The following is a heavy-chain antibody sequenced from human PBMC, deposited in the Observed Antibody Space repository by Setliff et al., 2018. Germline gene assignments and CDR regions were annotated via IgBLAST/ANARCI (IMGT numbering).Heavy chain of an antibody. D-gene: IGHD2-2*01. J-gene: IGHJ6*03. Sequence: SETLSLTCAVSGGSISNSDYYWDWIRQPPGKGLEWIGSISYKGRTYYNPSLKSRVAISVDTSKNQFSLNLYSVTATDTAVYYCAGHGSITSWFRARHFMDVWGKGTTVTVSS. CDR3: AGHGSITSWFRARHFMDV. CDR1: GGSISNSDYY. V-gene: IGHV4-39*01. CDR2: ISYKGRT.